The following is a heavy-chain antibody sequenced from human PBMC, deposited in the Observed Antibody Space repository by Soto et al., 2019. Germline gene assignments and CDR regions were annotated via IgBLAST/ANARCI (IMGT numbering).Heavy chain of an antibody. J-gene: IGHJ4*02. CDR3: ATHPGGGGY. CDR1: GFTVSNNY. Sequence: EVQLVESGGGLIQPGGSLRLSCAVSGFTVSNNYMSWVRQAPGKGLEGVSVIYSGGYTAYGDSVKGRFTISRDNSKNPLYLQIHTRGPAHPAVFYCATHPGGGGYWGQGTLVTVSS. CDR2: IYSGGYT. V-gene: IGHV3-53*01. D-gene: IGHD3-10*01.